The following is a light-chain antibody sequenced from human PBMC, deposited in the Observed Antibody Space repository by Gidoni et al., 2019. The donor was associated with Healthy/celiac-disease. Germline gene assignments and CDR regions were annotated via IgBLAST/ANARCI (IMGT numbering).Light chain of an antibody. CDR1: QSSSSY. Sequence: DIQMTQSPSSLSASVGDRVTITCGASQSSSSYLNWYQQKPGKAPKLLIYAASSLHSGVPSRFSGSGSGTDFTLTISSLQPEDFATYYCQQCYSTPRTFGQGTKVEIK. CDR3: QQCYSTPRT. J-gene: IGKJ1*01. V-gene: IGKV1-39*01. CDR2: AAS.